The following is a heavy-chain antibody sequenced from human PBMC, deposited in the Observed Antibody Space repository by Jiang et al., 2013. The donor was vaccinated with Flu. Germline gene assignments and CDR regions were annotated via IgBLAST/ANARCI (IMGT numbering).Heavy chain of an antibody. J-gene: IGHJ4*02. Sequence: VQLLESGGGVVQPGRSLRLSCAASGFTFSAYAINWVRQAPGKGLEWVSAVSATGGTTYYADSVKGRFTISRDNSKNTLYLQMNSLRAEDTAVYYCAKDRYTDSWNLFDYWGQGTLVTVSS. CDR3: AKDRYTDSWNLFDY. CDR1: GFTFSAYA. V-gene: IGHV3-23*01. CDR2: VSATGGTT. D-gene: IGHD6-13*01.